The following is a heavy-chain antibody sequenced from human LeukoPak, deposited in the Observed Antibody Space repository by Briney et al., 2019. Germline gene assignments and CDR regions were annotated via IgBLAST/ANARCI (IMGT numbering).Heavy chain of an antibody. CDR1: GGSISSGDYY. CDR2: IYYSGST. CDR3: ARGGGGYCSGGSCYPRRTIEYFQH. V-gene: IGHV4-30-4*01. Sequence: KTSETLSLTCTVSGGSISSGDYYWSWIRQPPGKGLEWIGYIYYSGSTYYNPSLKSRVTISVDTSKNQFSLKLSSVTAADTAVYYCARGGGGYCSGGSCYPRRTIEYFQHWGQGTLVTVSS. J-gene: IGHJ1*01. D-gene: IGHD2-15*01.